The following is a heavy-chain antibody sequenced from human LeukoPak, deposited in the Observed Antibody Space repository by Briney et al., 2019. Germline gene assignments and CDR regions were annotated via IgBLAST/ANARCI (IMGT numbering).Heavy chain of an antibody. V-gene: IGHV3-30*04. J-gene: IGHJ4*02. CDR1: GFTFTSYA. CDR3: ARADGSGSYYSVPFD. Sequence: GGSLRLSCRASGFTFTSYAMHWLGQARGKGLEGVAGISYDGSNKYFADSVKGRFTISRDNSKNTLYLQMNSLRTEDTAMYYCARADGSGSYYSVPFDWGQGTLVTVSS. CDR2: ISYDGSNK. D-gene: IGHD3-10*01.